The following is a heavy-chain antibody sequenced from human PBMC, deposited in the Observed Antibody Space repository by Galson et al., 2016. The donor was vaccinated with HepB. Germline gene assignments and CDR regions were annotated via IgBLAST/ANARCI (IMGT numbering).Heavy chain of an antibody. CDR2: IVVGGGNT. CDR3: AANPYYGSGSYDY. J-gene: IGHJ4*02. Sequence: SVKVSCKASGFTFTSSAVQWVRQARGQRLEYIGWIVVGGGNTNYAQKFQERVTISRDMSTRTAYMELSSLTSEDTAVYYCAANPYYGSGSYDYWGQGTLVTVSS. V-gene: IGHV1-58*01. D-gene: IGHD3-10*01. CDR1: GFTFTSSA.